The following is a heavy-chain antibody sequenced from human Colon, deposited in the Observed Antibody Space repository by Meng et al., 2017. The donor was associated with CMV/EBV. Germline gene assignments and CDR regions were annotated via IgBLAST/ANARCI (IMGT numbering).Heavy chain of an antibody. V-gene: IGHV3-48*03. Sequence: GESLKISCVASGFTFNDYEMHWVRQSPGKGLEWIAYLDIRDNIIHYADSVKGRFTTSSDNVRNSVYLQMSGLRVEDTAVYYCARVMRVEPNHQKPFDVWGQGTMVTVSS. CDR3: ARVMRVEPNHQKPFDV. J-gene: IGHJ3*01. CDR1: GFTFNDYE. D-gene: IGHD2-8*01. CDR2: LDIRDNII.